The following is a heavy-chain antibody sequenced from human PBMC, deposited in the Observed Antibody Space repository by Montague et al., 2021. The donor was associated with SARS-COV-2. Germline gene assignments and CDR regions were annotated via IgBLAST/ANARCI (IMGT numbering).Heavy chain of an antibody. Sequence: SETLSLTCTASGDSFTSRTYSWGWIRQPPGKGLEWIGNMYYNGSTHFNPSLKSRATMSVDSSKNQFSLKLSSVTAADTAVYFCAGHGAFNNYEVFDYWGQGTLVTVSS. CDR2: MYYNGST. CDR3: AGHGAFNNYEVFDY. D-gene: IGHD4-11*01. J-gene: IGHJ4*02. V-gene: IGHV4-39*01. CDR1: GDSFTSRTYS.